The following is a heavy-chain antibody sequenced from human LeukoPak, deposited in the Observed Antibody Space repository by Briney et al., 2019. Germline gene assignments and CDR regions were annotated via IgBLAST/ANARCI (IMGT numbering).Heavy chain of an antibody. Sequence: PSETLSLTCTVSGGSISSYYWSWIRQPAGKGLEWIGRIYTSGSTNYNPSLKSRVTMSVDTSKNQFSLKLSSVTAADTAVYYCARRGRSGYLGAFDIWGQGTMVTVSS. J-gene: IGHJ3*02. CDR3: ARRGRSGYLGAFDI. CDR2: IYTSGST. V-gene: IGHV4-4*07. CDR1: GGSISSYY. D-gene: IGHD3-22*01.